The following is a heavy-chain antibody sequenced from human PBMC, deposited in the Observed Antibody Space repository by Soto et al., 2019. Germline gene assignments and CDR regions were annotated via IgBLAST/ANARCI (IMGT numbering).Heavy chain of an antibody. D-gene: IGHD6-13*01. CDR3: AHSNGGSRDDF. V-gene: IGHV2-5*02. J-gene: IGHJ4*02. CDR2: IYWDDDK. Sequence: QITLKESGPTLLKPTQTLTLTCTFSGFSLTTSGEVVAWLRQPPGKALEWLALIYWDDDKRHSPSLESRLSINKYTAKNQVVLTMTNTDAVDTATYYCAHSNGGSRDDFWGQGTIVTVSA. CDR1: GFSLTTSGEV.